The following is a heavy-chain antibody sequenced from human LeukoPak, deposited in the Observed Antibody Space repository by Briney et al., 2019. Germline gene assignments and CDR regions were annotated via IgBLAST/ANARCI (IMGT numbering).Heavy chain of an antibody. D-gene: IGHD3-22*01. CDR2: INPSGGST. V-gene: IGHV1-46*01. Sequence: PGGSLRLSCAASGFTFSSYAMHWVRQAPGQGLEWMGIINPSGGSTSYAQKFQGRVTMTRDTSTSTVYMELSSLRSEDTAVYYCARGPGKGYYYDSSRVGFDYWGQGTLVTVSS. CDR1: GFTFSSYA. J-gene: IGHJ4*02. CDR3: ARGPGKGYYYDSSRVGFDY.